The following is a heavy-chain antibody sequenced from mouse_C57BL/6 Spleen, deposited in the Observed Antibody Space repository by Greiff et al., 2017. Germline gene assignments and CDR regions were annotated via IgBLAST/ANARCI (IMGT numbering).Heavy chain of an antibody. CDR2: INPGSGGT. V-gene: IGHV1-54*01. J-gene: IGHJ1*03. Sequence: VKLMESGAELVRPGTSVKVSCKASGYAFTNYLIEWVKQRPGQGLEWIGVINPGSGGTNYNEKFKGKATLTADKSSSTAYMQLSSLTSEDSAVYFCARNDGSSYWYFDVWGTGTTVTVSS. D-gene: IGHD1-1*01. CDR3: ARNDGSSYWYFDV. CDR1: GYAFTNYL.